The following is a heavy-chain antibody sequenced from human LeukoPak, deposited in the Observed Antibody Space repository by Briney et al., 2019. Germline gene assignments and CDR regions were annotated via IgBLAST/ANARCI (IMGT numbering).Heavy chain of an antibody. Sequence: GGSLRLSCAASAFTFSTYWMHWVRHAPGKGLVWVSRIDPHGTITFYTDSVKGRFTISRDNAKNTVYLQMNSLRAEDTAVYYCARDFDWGSGLWGQGTLVTVSS. D-gene: IGHD7-27*01. J-gene: IGHJ4*02. V-gene: IGHV3-74*01. CDR2: IDPHGTIT. CDR3: ARDFDWGSGL. CDR1: AFTFSTYW.